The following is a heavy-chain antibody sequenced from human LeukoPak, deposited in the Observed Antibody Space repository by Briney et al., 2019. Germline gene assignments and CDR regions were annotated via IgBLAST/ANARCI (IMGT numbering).Heavy chain of an antibody. V-gene: IGHV1-2*06. CDR3: ARGGVVLVTAILDWYFDL. CDR1: GYTFTGYY. J-gene: IGHJ2*01. CDR2: INPNSGGT. Sequence: ASVKVSCKASGYTFTGYYMHWVRQAPGQGLEWMGRINPNSGGTNYAQKFQGRATMTRDTSISTAYMALSRLRSDDTAVYYCARGGVVLVTAILDWYFDLWGRGTLVTVSS. D-gene: IGHD2-21*02.